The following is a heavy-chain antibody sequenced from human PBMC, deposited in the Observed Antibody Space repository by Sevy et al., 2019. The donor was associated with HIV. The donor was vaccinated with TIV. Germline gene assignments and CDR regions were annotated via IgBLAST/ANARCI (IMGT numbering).Heavy chain of an antibody. J-gene: IGHJ3*02. CDR2: VYYTGGT. CDR1: GGSINSDH. CDR3: ARRNDFDI. Sequence: SETLSLTCTVSGGSINSDHWNWIRQPPGKGLEWIGYVYYTGGTNYNPSLKNRITISVDRTKNQFALKLTSLTAADTAGDFFARRNDFDIWGQGTMVTVSS. V-gene: IGHV4-59*08.